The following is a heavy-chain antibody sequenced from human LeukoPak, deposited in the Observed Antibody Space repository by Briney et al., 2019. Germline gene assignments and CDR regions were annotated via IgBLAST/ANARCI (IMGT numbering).Heavy chain of an antibody. D-gene: IGHD3-16*02. CDR3: ARGRGLGVITPYSDS. Sequence: SETLSVTCTVSGGSTSSDHWSWIRQPPEKGLEWIGCISYRGSTNYNPSLKSRVTISVDTSKKHFSLKLTSVTAADTGIYYCARGRGLGVITPYSDSWGQGTLVTVSS. CDR2: ISYRGST. V-gene: IGHV4-59*08. J-gene: IGHJ4*02. CDR1: GGSTSSDH.